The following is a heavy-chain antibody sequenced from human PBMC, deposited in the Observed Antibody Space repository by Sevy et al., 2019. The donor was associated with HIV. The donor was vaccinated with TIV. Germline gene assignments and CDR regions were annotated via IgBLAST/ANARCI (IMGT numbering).Heavy chain of an antibody. V-gene: IGHV4-39*01. CDR1: GVSMSSSDYD. CDR3: ARHGGLVDRAFDF. Sequence: SETLSLTCTVSGVSMSSSDYDWGWIRQPPGKGLEWIGSMYFSGRSKYKSSLQSRVTISIDKSKNQSSLTVTSVTVADTAVYYCARHGGLVDRAFDFWGQGTLVTVSS. CDR2: MYFSGRS. D-gene: IGHD3-10*01. J-gene: IGHJ4*02.